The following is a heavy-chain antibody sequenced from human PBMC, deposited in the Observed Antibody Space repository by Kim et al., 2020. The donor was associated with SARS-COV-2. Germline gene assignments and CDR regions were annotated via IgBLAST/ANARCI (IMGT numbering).Heavy chain of an antibody. CDR1: GGCISSYY. CDR2: IYYSGST. V-gene: IGHV4-59*01. Sequence: SETLSLTCTVSGGCISSYYWSWIRQPPGKGLEWIGYIYYSGSTNYNPSLKSRVTISVDTSKNQFSLKLSSVTAADTAVYYCARELREYFDLWGRGTLVTVSS. J-gene: IGHJ2*01. CDR3: ARELREYFDL.